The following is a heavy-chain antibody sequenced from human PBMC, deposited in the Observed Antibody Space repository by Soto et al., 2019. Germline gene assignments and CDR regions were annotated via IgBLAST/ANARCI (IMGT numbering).Heavy chain of an antibody. V-gene: IGHV4-39*01. CDR2: IYYSGST. CDR1: GGSISSSSYY. J-gene: IGHJ4*02. D-gene: IGHD1-26*01. Sequence: QLQLQESGPGLVKPSETLSLTCTVSGGSISSSSYYWGWIRQPPGKGLEWIGSIYYSGSTYYNPSPKSRVTIPVDTSKNQFSLKRSSVTAADTAVYYCARLWEAAFDYWGQGTLVTVSS. CDR3: ARLWEAAFDY.